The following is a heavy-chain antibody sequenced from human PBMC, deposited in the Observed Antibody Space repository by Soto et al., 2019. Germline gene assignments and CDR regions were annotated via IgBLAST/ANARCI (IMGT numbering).Heavy chain of an antibody. CDR2: IIPILGIA. CDR3: ARGSQIYDWLLYEDWFDP. V-gene: IGHV1-69*02. J-gene: IGHJ5*02. CDR1: GGTFSSYT. Sequence: QVQLVQSGAEVKKPGSSVKVSCKASGGTFSSYTISWVRQAPGQGLEWMGRIIPILGIANYAQKFQGRVTITADKSTSTAYMGLGRLRSEDTAVYYCARGSQIYDWLLYEDWFDPWGQGTLVTVSS. D-gene: IGHD3-9*01.